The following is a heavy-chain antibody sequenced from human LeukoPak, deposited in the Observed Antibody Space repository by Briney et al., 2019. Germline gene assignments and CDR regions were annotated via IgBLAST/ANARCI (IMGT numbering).Heavy chain of an antibody. CDR2: TYYRSNWFN. V-gene: IGHV6-1*01. CDR3: AKNYGDSSWFDP. D-gene: IGHD4-17*01. J-gene: IGHJ5*02. Sequence: SQTLSLTCAISGDSVSINSAAWNWIRQSPSRGLEWLGSTYYRSNWFNDFALSVKSRITINPDTSKNQFSLQLNSVTPEDTAVYYCAKNYGDSSWFDPWGQGTLVTVSS. CDR1: GDSVSINSAA.